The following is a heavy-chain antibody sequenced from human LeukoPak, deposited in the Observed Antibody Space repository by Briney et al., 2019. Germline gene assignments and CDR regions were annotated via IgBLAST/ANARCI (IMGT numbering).Heavy chain of an antibody. D-gene: IGHD3-22*01. CDR1: GYTFTGYT. CDR2: INGGSGNT. Sequence: GASVKVSCKASGYTFTGYTMHWLRQAPGQRLDWMGWINGGSGNTKYSPEFQGRVTITRDTSASTAYMELSSLRSEDTAVYYCANPRYDSSGYYYVDWGQGALVTVSS. V-gene: IGHV1-3*01. CDR3: ANPRYDSSGYYYVD. J-gene: IGHJ4*02.